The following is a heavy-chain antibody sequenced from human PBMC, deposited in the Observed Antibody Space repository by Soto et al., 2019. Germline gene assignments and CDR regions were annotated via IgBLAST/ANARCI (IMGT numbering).Heavy chain of an antibody. CDR3: ARKGRYSSSWYSYYYYGMDV. CDR1: GYTFTSYG. V-gene: IGHV1-18*01. D-gene: IGHD6-13*01. Sequence: QVQLAQSGAEVKKPGASVKVSCKASGYTFTSYGISWVRQAPGQGLEWMGWISAYNGNTNYAQKLQGRVTMTTDTSTSTAYMELRSLRSDDTAVYYCARKGRYSSSWYSYYYYGMDVWGQGTTVTVSS. J-gene: IGHJ6*02. CDR2: ISAYNGNT.